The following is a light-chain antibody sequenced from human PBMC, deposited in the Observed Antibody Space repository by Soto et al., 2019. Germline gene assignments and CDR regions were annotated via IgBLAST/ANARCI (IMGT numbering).Light chain of an antibody. CDR3: QQSYSTPYT. V-gene: IGKV1-39*01. Sequence: IQMTQSPSSLSASVGDRVTITCRASQSISSYLNWYQQKPGKAPKLLIYAASSLQSGVPSRFSGSGSGTDFTLTISSLQPEDFATYYCQQSYSTPYTFGQGNKLEIK. J-gene: IGKJ2*01. CDR1: QSISSY. CDR2: AAS.